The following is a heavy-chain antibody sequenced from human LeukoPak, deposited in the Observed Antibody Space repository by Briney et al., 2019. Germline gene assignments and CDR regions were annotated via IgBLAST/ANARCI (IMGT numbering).Heavy chain of an antibody. CDR3: AKSSYYDASGYYREYYFDY. J-gene: IGHJ4*02. CDR1: RFTFSSYG. Sequence: GGSLRLSCAASRFTFSSYGMSWVRQAPGKGLEWVSSISGSGGSTYYADSVKGRFSISRDNSKNTLYLQMNSLRDEDTAVYYCAKSSYYDASGYYREYYFDYWGQGTLVTVSS. CDR2: ISGSGGST. D-gene: IGHD3-22*01. V-gene: IGHV3-23*01.